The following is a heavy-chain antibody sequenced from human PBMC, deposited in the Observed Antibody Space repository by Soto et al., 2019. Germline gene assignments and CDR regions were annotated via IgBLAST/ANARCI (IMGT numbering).Heavy chain of an antibody. CDR1: GFTFSTYA. Sequence: GGSLRLSCAASGFTFSTYAFHWVRQAPGKGLEWVALISYDGSNKIYADSVKGRFTVSRDNSKNTVYLQMSSLGSEDAAIYYYARRHQEQPNFDGWGRGALVTVSS. V-gene: IGHV3-30-3*01. CDR2: ISYDGSNK. D-gene: IGHD1-1*01. J-gene: IGHJ4*02. CDR3: ARRHQEQPNFDG.